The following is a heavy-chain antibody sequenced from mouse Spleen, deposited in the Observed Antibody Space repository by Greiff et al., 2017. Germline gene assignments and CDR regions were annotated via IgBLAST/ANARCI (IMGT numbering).Heavy chain of an antibody. J-gene: IGHJ3*01. CDR2: ISNLAYSI. CDR1: GFTFSDYG. V-gene: IGHV5-15*01. D-gene: IGHD2-4*01. CDR3: ARHDYDGSWFAY. Sequence: EVQLQESGGGLVKPGGSLKLSCAASGFTFSDYGMAWVRQAPGKGPEWVAFISNLAYSIYYADTVTGRFTISRENAKNTLYLEMSSLRSEDTAMYYCARHDYDGSWFAYWGQGTLVTVSA.